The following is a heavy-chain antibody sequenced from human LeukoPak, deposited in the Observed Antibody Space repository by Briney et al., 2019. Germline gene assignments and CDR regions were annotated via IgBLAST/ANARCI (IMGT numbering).Heavy chain of an antibody. CDR1: GFTFGDYY. CDR3: ARVQVKMKWELLPGDFDY. J-gene: IGHJ4*02. D-gene: IGHD1-26*01. V-gene: IGHV3-11*01. Sequence: PGGSLRLSCAASGFTFGDYYMSWIRQAPGKGLEWVSYISSSGSTIYYADSVKGRFTISRDNAKNSLYLQMNSLRAEDTAVYYCARVQVKMKWELLPGDFDYWGQGTLVTVSS. CDR2: ISSSGSTI.